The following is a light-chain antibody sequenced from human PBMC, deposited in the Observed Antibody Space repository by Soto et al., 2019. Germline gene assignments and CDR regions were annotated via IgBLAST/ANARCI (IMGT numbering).Light chain of an antibody. CDR2: DAS. CDR3: QQYNSYSLWT. Sequence: DIEMTQSPSTLSASVGDRVTITCRASQSISSWLAWYQQKPGQAPKLLIYDASSLEPGVPSRFSGRGSGTEFTLTISGLQPDDFATYFCQQYNSYSLWTFGQGTKVDNK. V-gene: IGKV1-5*01. J-gene: IGKJ1*01. CDR1: QSISSW.